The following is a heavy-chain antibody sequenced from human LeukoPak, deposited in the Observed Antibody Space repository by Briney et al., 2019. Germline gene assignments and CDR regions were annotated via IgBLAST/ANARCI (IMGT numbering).Heavy chain of an antibody. J-gene: IGHJ4*02. CDR1: GFTFSSYE. CDR3: AREGYDILTGYYPSSRRSYYFDY. CDR2: ISSSGSTI. Sequence: GGSLRLSCAASGFTFSSYEMNWVRQAPGKGLEWVSYISSSGSTIYYADSVKGRFTISRDNAKNSLYLQMNSLRAEDTAVYYCAREGYDILTGYYPSSRRSYYFDYWGQGTLVTVSS. V-gene: IGHV3-48*03. D-gene: IGHD3-9*01.